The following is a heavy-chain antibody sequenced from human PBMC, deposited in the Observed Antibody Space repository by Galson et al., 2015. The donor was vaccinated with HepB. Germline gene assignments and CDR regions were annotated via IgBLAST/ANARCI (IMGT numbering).Heavy chain of an antibody. CDR1: GYTFNNYG. CDR3: ARHFLGAFNI. V-gene: IGHV1-18*04. Sequence: SVKVSCKASGYTFNNYGISWVRQAPGQGLEWMGWINTYTGSTNYAQKLQGRVTMTTDTSTSTAYMDLRSLRSDDTAVYYCARHFLGAFNIWGQGTMVTVSS. CDR2: INTYTGST. J-gene: IGHJ3*02. D-gene: IGHD2/OR15-2a*01.